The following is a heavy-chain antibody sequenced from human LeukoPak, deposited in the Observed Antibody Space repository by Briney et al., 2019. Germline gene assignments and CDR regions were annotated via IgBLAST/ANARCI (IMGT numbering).Heavy chain of an antibody. CDR1: GFTFSSYG. J-gene: IGHJ4*02. V-gene: IGHV3-30*18. D-gene: IGHD6-19*01. CDR3: AKDRGSGSIPSNFDY. Sequence: AGGSLRLSCAASGFTFSSYGMHWVRQAPGKGLGWVAVISYDGSNKYYADSGKGRFTISRDNSKNTPYLQMNSLRAEDTAVYYCAKDRGSGSIPSNFDYWGQGTLVTVSS. CDR2: ISYDGSNK.